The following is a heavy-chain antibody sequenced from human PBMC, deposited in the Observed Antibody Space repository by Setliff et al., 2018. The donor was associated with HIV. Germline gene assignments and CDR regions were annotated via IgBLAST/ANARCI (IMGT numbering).Heavy chain of an antibody. J-gene: IGHJ3*02. V-gene: IGHV4-39*01. CDR1: GDFFSSDYY. D-gene: IGHD6-19*01. CDR2: IYYSGST. CDR3: ARPERSGSWTFDI. Sequence: SETLSLTCTVSGDFFSSDYYWGWIRQPPGKGLEWIGSIYYSGSTYYNPSLNSRVTMSVDTSKNQFFLKLNSVTAADTAVYYCARPERSGSWTFDIWGLGTMVTVSS.